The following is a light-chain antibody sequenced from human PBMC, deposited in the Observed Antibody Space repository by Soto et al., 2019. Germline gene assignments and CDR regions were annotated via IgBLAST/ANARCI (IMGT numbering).Light chain of an antibody. CDR1: QSVSNY. Sequence: ETVLTQSPATLSLSPGERATLPCRASQSVSNYLAWYQQKPGQAPRLLIYDASNRATGIPARFSGSGSGTDFTLTISSLEPEDFAVYYCQQRTSWPGTFGQGTKLEIK. CDR3: QQRTSWPGT. J-gene: IGKJ2*01. CDR2: DAS. V-gene: IGKV3-11*01.